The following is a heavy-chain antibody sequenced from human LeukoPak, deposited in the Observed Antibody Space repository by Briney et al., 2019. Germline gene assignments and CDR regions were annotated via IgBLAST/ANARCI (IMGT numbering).Heavy chain of an antibody. CDR1: YYSISRGYY. J-gene: IGHJ2*01. D-gene: IGHD3-9*01. V-gene: IGHV4-38-2*02. CDR3: ARGPYYDILTGPIGHYWYFDL. CDR2: IYHSGNT. Sequence: SETLSLTCTVSYYSISRGYYWGWIRQPPGKGLEWIGSIYHSGNTYYNPSLPSLKSRVTISVDTSKNQFSLKLSSVNAADTAVYYCARGPYYDILTGPIGHYWYFDLWGRGTLVTVSS.